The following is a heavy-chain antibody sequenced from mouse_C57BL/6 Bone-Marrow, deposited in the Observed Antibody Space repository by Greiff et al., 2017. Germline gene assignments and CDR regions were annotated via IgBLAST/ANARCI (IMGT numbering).Heavy chain of an antibody. Sequence: VQLQQSGPGLVQPSQSLSITCTVSGFSLTSYGVHWVRQSPGKGLEWLGVLWSGGSTDYNAAFISRLSISKDNSKSQVFFKMNSLQADDTAIYYCARNFDYEAWFAYWGQGTLVTVSA. D-gene: IGHD2-4*01. CDR2: LWSGGST. V-gene: IGHV2-2*01. CDR3: ARNFDYEAWFAY. J-gene: IGHJ3*01. CDR1: GFSLTSYG.